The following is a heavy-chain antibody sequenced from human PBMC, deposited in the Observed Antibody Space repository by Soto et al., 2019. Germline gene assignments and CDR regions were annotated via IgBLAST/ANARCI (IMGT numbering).Heavy chain of an antibody. CDR3: AGDPRVEMATIFGWEFDY. V-gene: IGHV1-69*13. D-gene: IGHD3-3*01. CDR2: IIPIFGTA. CDR1: GGTFSSYA. J-gene: IGHJ4*02. Sequence: ASVKVSCKASGGTFSSYAISWVRQAPGQGLEWMGGIIPIFGTANYAQKFQGRVTITADESTSTAYMELSSLRSEDTAVYYCAGDPRVEMATIFGWEFDYWGQGTLVTVSS.